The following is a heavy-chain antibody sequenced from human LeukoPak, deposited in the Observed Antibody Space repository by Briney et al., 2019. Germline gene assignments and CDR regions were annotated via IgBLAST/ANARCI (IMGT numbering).Heavy chain of an antibody. CDR1: GFTFSSYA. Sequence: PGGSLRLSCAASGFTFSSYAMSWVRQAPGKGLEWVSAISGSGGSTYYADSVKGRFTISRDNSKNTLYLQMNSLRAEDTAVYYCVYQWLVLGAFDIWGQGTMVTVSS. D-gene: IGHD6-19*01. V-gene: IGHV3-23*01. CDR2: ISGSGGST. J-gene: IGHJ3*02. CDR3: VYQWLVLGAFDI.